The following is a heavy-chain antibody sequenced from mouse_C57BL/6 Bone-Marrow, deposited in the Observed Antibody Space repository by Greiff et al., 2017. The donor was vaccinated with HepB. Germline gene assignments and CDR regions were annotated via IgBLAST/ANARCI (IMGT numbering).Heavy chain of an antibody. D-gene: IGHD1-1*01. Sequence: QVQLQQPGAELVRPGSSVKLSCKASGYTFTSYWMHWVKQRPIQGLEWIGNIDPSDSETHYNQKFKDKATLTVDKSSSTAYMQLSSLTSEDSAVYYCARSDPITTVVATDYFDYWGQGTTLTVSS. J-gene: IGHJ2*01. CDR3: ARSDPITTVVATDYFDY. CDR1: GYTFTSYW. V-gene: IGHV1-52*01. CDR2: IDPSDSET.